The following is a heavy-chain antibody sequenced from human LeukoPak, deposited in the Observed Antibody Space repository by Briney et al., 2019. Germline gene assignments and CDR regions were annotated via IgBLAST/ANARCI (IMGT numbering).Heavy chain of an antibody. CDR1: GFTFSSYG. D-gene: IGHD3-10*01. J-gene: IGHJ4*02. V-gene: IGHV3-33*01. CDR2: IWYDGSNK. CDR3: ARDRRESGDYYFDY. Sequence: GISLRLSCAASGFTFSSYGIHWVRQAPGKGLEWVAVIWYDGSNKYYADSVKGRVTISRDNSKNTLYLQMNSLRAEDTAVYYCARDRRESGDYYFDYWGQGTLVTVSS.